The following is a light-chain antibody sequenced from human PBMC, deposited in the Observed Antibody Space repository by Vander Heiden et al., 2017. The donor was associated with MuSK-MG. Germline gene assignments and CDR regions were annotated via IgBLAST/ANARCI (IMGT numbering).Light chain of an antibody. Sequence: DIQMTQSPSSLSASVGDRVTIGCRASQSISRYLNWYQHEPGKAPKLLIYSASSLQSGVPSRFSGSGSGTDFTLTISRLQPEEFATYYCQQSDNTPITFGQGTQVEI. J-gene: IGKJ5*01. CDR2: SAS. CDR3: QQSDNTPIT. CDR1: QSISRY. V-gene: IGKV1-39*01.